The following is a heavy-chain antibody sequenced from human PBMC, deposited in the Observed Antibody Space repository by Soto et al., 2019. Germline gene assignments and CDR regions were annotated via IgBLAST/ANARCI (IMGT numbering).Heavy chain of an antibody. J-gene: IGHJ4*02. CDR1: GFTFSSYA. CDR2: IWYDGSYK. D-gene: IGHD6-19*01. V-gene: IGHV3-33*08. CDR3: ARETDSSHLTPDFDY. Sequence: GGSLRLSCAASGFTFSSYAMHWVRQAPGKGLEWVALIWYDGSYKYYADSVKGRFTISRDNSKNTLYLQMNSLRAEDTAVYYCARETDSSHLTPDFDYWGQGTLVTVSS.